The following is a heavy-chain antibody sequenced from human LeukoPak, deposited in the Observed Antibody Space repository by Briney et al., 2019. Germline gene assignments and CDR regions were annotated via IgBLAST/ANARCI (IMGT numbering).Heavy chain of an antibody. V-gene: IGHV4-34*01. CDR3: ARHSGSYLKSALHI. Sequence: SETLSLTCAVYGGSFADHYWSWIRQPPGKGLEWIGSMYYSGSTYYNPSLKSRVTISVDTSKNQFSLELTSVTAADTAVYYCARHSGSYLKSALHIWGQGTMVTVSS. CDR2: MYYSGST. D-gene: IGHD1-26*01. J-gene: IGHJ3*02. CDR1: GGSFADHY.